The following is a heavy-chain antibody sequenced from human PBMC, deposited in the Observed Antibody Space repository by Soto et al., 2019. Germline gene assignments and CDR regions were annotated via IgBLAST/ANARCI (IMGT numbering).Heavy chain of an antibody. J-gene: IGHJ6*02. D-gene: IGHD6-19*01. CDR2: IIPIFGTA. V-gene: IGHV1-69*13. CDR1: GGTFSSYA. Sequence: ASVKVSCKASGGTFSSYAISWVRQAPGQGLEWMGGIIPIFGTANYAQKFQGRVTITADESTSTAYMELNSLRAEDTAVYYCARDGPFIAVTAPGNYYGMDVWGQGTTVNVSS. CDR3: ARDGPFIAVTAPGNYYGMDV.